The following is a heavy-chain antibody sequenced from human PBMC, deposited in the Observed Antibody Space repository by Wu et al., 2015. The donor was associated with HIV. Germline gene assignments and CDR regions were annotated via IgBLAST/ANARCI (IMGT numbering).Heavy chain of an antibody. Sequence: QVQLVQSGAEVKKPGASVEVSCKASGYTFTDYGITWVRQAPGQGLEWMGWISPYTSNANYAQKFQGRVTMTTDTSTNTVYLELRSLRSDDTATYYCAREKDWGGLWFGETWGQGTLLTVSS. CDR1: GYTFTDYG. CDR3: AREKDWGGLWFGET. V-gene: IGHV1-18*01. D-gene: IGHD3-10*01. CDR2: ISPYTSNA. J-gene: IGHJ5*02.